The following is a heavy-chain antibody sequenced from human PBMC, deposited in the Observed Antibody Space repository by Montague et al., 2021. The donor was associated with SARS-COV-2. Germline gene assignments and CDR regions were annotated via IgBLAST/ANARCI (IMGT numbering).Heavy chain of an antibody. Sequence: SETLSLTCSASGDSITNSRYYWGWIRQPPGKGLEWIGTIYYSGSAYYNPSLKSRVTISVDTSNDQFSLKLNSVTATDTAVYYCARLESTRGVIIRGAFHIWGQGTKVTVSS. CDR1: GDSITNSRYY. CDR2: IYYSGSA. J-gene: IGHJ3*02. CDR3: ARLESTRGVIIRGAFHI. D-gene: IGHD3-10*01. V-gene: IGHV4-39*01.